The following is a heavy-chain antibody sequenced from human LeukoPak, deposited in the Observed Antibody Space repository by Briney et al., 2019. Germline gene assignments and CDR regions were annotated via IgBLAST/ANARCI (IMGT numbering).Heavy chain of an antibody. CDR2: ISAYNGNT. J-gene: IGHJ5*02. CDR1: GHTFTSYG. D-gene: IGHD3-3*01. CDR3: ARGGASFWSGYTWFDP. Sequence: ASVKVSCKASGHTFTSYGISWVRQAPGQGLEWMGWISAYNGNTNYAQKLQGRVTMTTDTSTSTAYMELRSLRSDDTAVYYCARGGASFWSGYTWFDPWGQGTLVTVSP. V-gene: IGHV1-18*01.